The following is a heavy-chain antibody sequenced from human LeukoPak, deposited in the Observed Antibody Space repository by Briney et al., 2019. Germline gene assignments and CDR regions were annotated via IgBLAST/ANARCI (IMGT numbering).Heavy chain of an antibody. CDR1: GFTFSSYW. J-gene: IGHJ3*02. CDR3: AVKWTYDGFDI. V-gene: IGHV3-74*01. CDR2: INSDGSTT. Sequence: GGSLRLSCAASGFTFSSYWMPSVRQAPGKGLVWISRINSDGSTTTYADSMKGRFTISRDNAKNTLYLQMNSLRAEDTAVYYCAVKWTYDGFDIWGQGTMVTVSS. D-gene: IGHD1-26*01.